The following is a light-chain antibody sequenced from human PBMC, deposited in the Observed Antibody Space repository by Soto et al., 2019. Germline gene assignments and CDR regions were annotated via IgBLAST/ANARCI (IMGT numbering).Light chain of an antibody. CDR1: QTISHNY. J-gene: IGKJ2*01. Sequence: EIVLTQSPGILSLSPGERATLSCRASQTISHNYLAWYQHKPGQAPRLLIYGASTRATAIPDRFSGSGSGTDFTLTISSLEPEDFAVYYCQQYGDPPYAFGQGTKLDVK. V-gene: IGKV3-20*01. CDR2: GAS. CDR3: QQYGDPPYA.